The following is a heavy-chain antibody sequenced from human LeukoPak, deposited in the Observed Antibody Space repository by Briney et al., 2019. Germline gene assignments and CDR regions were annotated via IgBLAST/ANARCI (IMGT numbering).Heavy chain of an antibody. CDR1: GFTVSGNY. Sequence: PGGSLRLSCAVSGFTVSGNYMSWVRQAPGKGLEWVSLIYSGGTTYYADSVKGRFTISRDNSKNTLYLQMNSLRAEDTAVYYCARGGIYDILTGYNQYWGQGTLVTVSS. V-gene: IGHV3-53*01. CDR3: ARGGIYDILTGYNQY. CDR2: IYSGGTT. J-gene: IGHJ4*02. D-gene: IGHD3-9*01.